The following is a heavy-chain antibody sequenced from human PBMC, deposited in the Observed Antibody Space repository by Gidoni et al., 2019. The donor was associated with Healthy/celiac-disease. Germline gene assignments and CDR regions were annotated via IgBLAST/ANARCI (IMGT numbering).Heavy chain of an antibody. V-gene: IGHV3-21*01. D-gene: IGHD3-3*01. J-gene: IGHJ4*02. Sequence: EVQLVESGGGLVKPGGSLRLSCAASGFTFSSYSMNWVRQAPGKGLELVSSISSSSSYIYYADSVKGRFTISRDNAKNSLYLQMNSLRAEDTAVYYCARDRVEYYFDYWGQGTLVTVSS. CDR2: ISSSSSYI. CDR3: ARDRVEYYFDY. CDR1: GFTFSSYS.